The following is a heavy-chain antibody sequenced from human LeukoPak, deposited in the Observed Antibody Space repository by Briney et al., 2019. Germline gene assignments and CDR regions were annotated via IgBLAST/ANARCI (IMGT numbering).Heavy chain of an antibody. Sequence: GGSLRLSCSASGFTFSTYAMHWVRQAPGKGLEYVSAISSNGGGTYYADSVKGRFTISRDNSKNTLYLQMNSLRAEDTAVDYCPRLSSFAFDIWAQGTMATVSS. CDR1: GFTFSTYA. V-gene: IGHV3-64*04. D-gene: IGHD3-16*02. J-gene: IGHJ3*02. CDR3: PRLSSFAFDI. CDR2: ISSNGGGT.